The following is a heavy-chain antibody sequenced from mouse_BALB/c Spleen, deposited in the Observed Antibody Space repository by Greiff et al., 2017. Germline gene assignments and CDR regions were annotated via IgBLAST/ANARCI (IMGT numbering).Heavy chain of an antibody. CDR3: ASYDGYYTWFAD. D-gene: IGHD2-3*01. J-gene: IGHJ3*01. CDR1: GFSLTSYG. V-gene: IGHV2-9*02. Sequence: QVQLKESGPGLVAPSQSLSITCTVSGFSLTSYGVHWVRQPPGTGLEWLGVIWAGGSTNYNSALMSRLSISKDNSKSQVFLKMNSLQTDDTAMYYCASYDGYYTWFADWGQGTRVTVAA. CDR2: IWAGGST.